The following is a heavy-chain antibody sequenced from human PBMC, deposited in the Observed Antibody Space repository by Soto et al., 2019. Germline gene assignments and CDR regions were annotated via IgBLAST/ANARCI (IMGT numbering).Heavy chain of an antibody. Sequence: GGSLRLSCATSGFTFNTYPMTWVRQAPGKGLEWVSSISSTAGRTSSYADSVKGRFAISRDFSDNTVYLQMNNLRVDDTAVYFCAKGVLSFHDEMEVWGQGTTVTVSS. CDR3: AKGVLSFHDEMEV. J-gene: IGHJ6*02. CDR1: GFTFNTYP. V-gene: IGHV3-23*01. CDR2: ISSTAGRTS. D-gene: IGHD3-10*01.